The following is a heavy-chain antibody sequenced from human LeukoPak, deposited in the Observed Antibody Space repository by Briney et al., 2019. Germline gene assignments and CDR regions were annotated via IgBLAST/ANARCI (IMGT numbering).Heavy chain of an antibody. D-gene: IGHD6-13*01. CDR3: ARDPGIAAAGTVGYFDS. Sequence: SGGSLRLSCAASGFTFSSHGINWVRQAPGKGLEWVANIKQEGRARYYVDSVTGRFTISRDNAMNPLYLQMNSLRVEDTAVYYCARDPGIAAAGTVGYFDSWGQGILVTVSS. CDR1: GFTFSSHG. CDR2: IKQEGRAR. J-gene: IGHJ4*02. V-gene: IGHV3-7*01.